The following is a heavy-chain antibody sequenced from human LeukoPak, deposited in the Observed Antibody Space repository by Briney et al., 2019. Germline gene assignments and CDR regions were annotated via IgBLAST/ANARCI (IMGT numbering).Heavy chain of an antibody. D-gene: IGHD6-13*01. CDR3: ARASIAAAGSEPVDY. CDR2: INPNSGGT. CDR1: GYTFTGYY. J-gene: IGHJ4*02. V-gene: IGHV1-2*04. Sequence: ASVKVSCKASGYTFTGYYMHWVRQAPGQGLEWMGWINPNSGGTNYAQKFQGWVTMTRDTSISTAYMELSRLRSDDTAVYYCARASIAAAGSEPVDYWGQGTLVTVSS.